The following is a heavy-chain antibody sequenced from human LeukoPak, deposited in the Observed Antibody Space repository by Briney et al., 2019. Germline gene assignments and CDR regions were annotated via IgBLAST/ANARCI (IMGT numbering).Heavy chain of an antibody. Sequence: GGSLRLSCETSGFTFSDYWMHWVRQAPGKGLEWVSPINTDGTFTRYPDSVQGRFTISRDTAKNTLLLQMNSLRAEDTAVYYCAREAKVGGALQYWGQGTLVTVSS. V-gene: IGHV3-74*01. CDR3: AREAKVGGALQY. D-gene: IGHD1-26*01. CDR1: GFTFSDYW. J-gene: IGHJ4*02. CDR2: INTDGTFT.